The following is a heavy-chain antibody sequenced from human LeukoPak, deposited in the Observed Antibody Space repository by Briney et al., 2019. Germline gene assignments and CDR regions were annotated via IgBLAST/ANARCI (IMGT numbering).Heavy chain of an antibody. J-gene: IGHJ4*02. CDR2: IGGDGRGK. V-gene: IGHV3-23*01. Sequence: GGSLRLSCAASGFTFSDCAVTWVRQAPGEGLEWVSAIGGDGRGKDYADSVKGRFIISRDNSKNTVFLQMNSLRAEDTALYYCARRVGGTPDYWGLGTLVTVSS. CDR3: ARRVGGTPDY. D-gene: IGHD1-26*01. CDR1: GFTFSDCA.